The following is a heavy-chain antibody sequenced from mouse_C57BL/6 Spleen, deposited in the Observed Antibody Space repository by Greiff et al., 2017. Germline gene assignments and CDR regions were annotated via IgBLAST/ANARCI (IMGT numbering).Heavy chain of an antibody. V-gene: IGHV1-18*01. Sequence: EVQGVESGPELVKPGASVKIPCKASGYTFTDYNMDWVKQSHGKSLEWIGDINPNNGGTIYNQKFKGKATLTVDKSSSTAYMELRSLTSEDTAVYYCARSGRYPSYFDYGGQGTTLTVSS. J-gene: IGHJ2*01. CDR1: GYTFTDYN. D-gene: IGHD1-1*01. CDR3: ARSGRYPSYFDY. CDR2: INPNNGGT.